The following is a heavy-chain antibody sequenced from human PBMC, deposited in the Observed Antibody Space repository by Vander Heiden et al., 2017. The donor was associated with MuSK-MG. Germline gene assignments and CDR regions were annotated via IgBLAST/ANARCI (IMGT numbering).Heavy chain of an antibody. V-gene: IGHV4-59*01. J-gene: IGHJ6*02. CDR2: IQFGGSA. D-gene: IGHD1-26*01. CDR1: GGSISHDY. Sequence: QVQLQESGPGLVKPSETLPLTCTVSGGSISHDYWAWIRQPPGKGLEWIGNIQFGGSANYNPSLKSRVSISADTSKNQFSLRLTSVTAADTAIYYCARERIRGFSSGFVGHHDGLDVWGQGTTVTVSS. CDR3: ARERIRGFSSGFVGHHDGLDV.